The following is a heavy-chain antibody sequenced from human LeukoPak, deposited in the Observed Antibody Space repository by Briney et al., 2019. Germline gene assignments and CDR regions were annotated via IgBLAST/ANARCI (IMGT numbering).Heavy chain of an antibody. Sequence: PGGSLRLSCAASGFTFSSYGMHWVRQAPGKGLEWVAVIWYDGSNKYYADSVKGRFTISRDNSKNTLYLQMNSLRAEDTAVYYCARDQYSSGWYLDYWGQGTQVTVSS. D-gene: IGHD6-19*01. CDR2: IWYDGSNK. CDR3: ARDQYSSGWYLDY. J-gene: IGHJ4*02. V-gene: IGHV3-33*01. CDR1: GFTFSSYG.